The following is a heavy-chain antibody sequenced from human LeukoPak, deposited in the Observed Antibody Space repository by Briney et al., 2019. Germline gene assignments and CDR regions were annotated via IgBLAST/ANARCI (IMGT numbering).Heavy chain of an antibody. CDR3: ARGGDGYTP. J-gene: IGHJ5*02. CDR2: ITSSSSYV. V-gene: IGHV3-21*01. Sequence: GGSLRLSCAASGFTFSRYSMHWVRQAPGKGLEWVSSITSSSSYVYYADSLKGRFTISRDNAKNSLYLQMNSLRAEDTAMYCCARGGDGYTPWGQGTLVTVSS. CDR1: GFTFSRYS. D-gene: IGHD5-24*01.